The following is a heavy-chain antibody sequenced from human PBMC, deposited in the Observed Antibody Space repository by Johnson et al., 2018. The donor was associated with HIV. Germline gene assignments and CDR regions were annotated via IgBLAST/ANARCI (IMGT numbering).Heavy chain of an antibody. Sequence: VLLVESGGGLVKPGGSIKLSCTASGFTFSNAWMNWVRHAPGKGLEWVGRTKRKTDGGTKDYAAPGKGRFTISRDDSKNTLYLQMNSLKTEDTAVYSCTTGPIAARRGAFDIWDRGTMVTVSS. CDR3: TTGPIAARRGAFDI. V-gene: IGHV3-15*01. CDR1: GFTFSNAW. D-gene: IGHD6-13*01. CDR2: TKRKTDGGTK. J-gene: IGHJ3*02.